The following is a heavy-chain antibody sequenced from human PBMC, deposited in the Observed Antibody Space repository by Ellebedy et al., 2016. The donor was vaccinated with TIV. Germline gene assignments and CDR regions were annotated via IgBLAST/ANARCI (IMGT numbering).Heavy chain of an antibody. CDR3: ARGIFLDWSLPPAFDY. D-gene: IGHD3-9*01. J-gene: IGHJ4*02. CDR2: IYYSGRT. CDR1: GDSISSTTYS. V-gene: IGHV4-39*07. Sequence: MPSETLSLTCTVSGDSISSTTYSRGWIRQTPGRGLEWIATIYYSGRTYYNPSLKSRVTISIEEPTNQFSLKMTSVTAADTAVYYCARGIFLDWSLPPAFDYWGQGTLVTVSS.